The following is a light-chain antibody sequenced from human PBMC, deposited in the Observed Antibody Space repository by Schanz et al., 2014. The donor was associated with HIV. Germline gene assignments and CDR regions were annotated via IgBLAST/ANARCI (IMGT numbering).Light chain of an antibody. CDR3: QQSYSTLFT. CDR1: QSISIS. CDR2: ATS. Sequence: DIQMTQSPSSLSASVGDRVTITCRASQSISISLNWYQQKPGKAPRLLIYATSLLHTGVPSRFSGSGSGTHFTLTITSLQFDDFATYYCQQSYSTLFTFGPGTKVDIK. V-gene: IGKV1-39*01. J-gene: IGKJ3*01.